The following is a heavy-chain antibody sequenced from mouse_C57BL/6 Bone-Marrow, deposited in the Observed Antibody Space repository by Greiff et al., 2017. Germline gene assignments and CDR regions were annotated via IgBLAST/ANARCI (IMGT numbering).Heavy chain of an antibody. V-gene: IGHV14-4*01. CDR1: GFNIKDDY. CDR2: IDPENGDT. Sequence: VQLQQSGAELVRPGASVKLSCTASGFNIKDDYMHWVKQRPEQGLEWIGWIDPENGDTEYASKFQGKATITADTASNTAYLQLSSLTSEDTAVYYCTTRVYDGNYVFYWYFDGWGTGTTVTVSS. CDR3: TTRVYDGNYVFYWYFDG. J-gene: IGHJ1*03. D-gene: IGHD2-1*01.